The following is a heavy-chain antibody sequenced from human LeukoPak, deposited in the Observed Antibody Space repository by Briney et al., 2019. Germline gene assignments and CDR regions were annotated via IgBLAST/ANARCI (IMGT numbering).Heavy chain of an antibody. CDR2: IHYGGNT. J-gene: IGHJ4*02. Sequence: SETLSLTCTVSGASISGYYRSWIRQPPGKGLEWIGYIHYGGNTNYNPSLKSRVTISIDKSKNQFSLKLNSVTAADTALHYCARGGYTGTYAFDYWGQGTLVTVSS. D-gene: IGHD1-26*01. V-gene: IGHV4-59*01. CDR1: GASISGYY. CDR3: ARGGYTGTYAFDY.